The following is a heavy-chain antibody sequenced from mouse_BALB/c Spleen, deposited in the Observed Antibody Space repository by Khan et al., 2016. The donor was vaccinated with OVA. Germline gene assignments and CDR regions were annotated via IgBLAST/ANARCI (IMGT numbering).Heavy chain of an antibody. CDR2: INPYNGGT. Sequence: EVQLQQSGPELVKPGASMKMSCKASGYSFTGYTMNWVKQSHVKNLEWIGLINPYNGGTAYNQKFRGKATLTVDKSYNTAYMELLSLTSEDSAVYYWVRSASYGDYVEAWFAYWGQGTLVTVSA. D-gene: IGHD2-13*01. V-gene: IGHV1-18*01. CDR1: GYSFTGYT. CDR3: VRSASYGDYVEAWFAY. J-gene: IGHJ3*01.